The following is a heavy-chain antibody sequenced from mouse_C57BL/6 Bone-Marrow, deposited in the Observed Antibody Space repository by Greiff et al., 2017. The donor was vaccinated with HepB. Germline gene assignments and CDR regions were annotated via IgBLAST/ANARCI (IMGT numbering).Heavy chain of an antibody. CDR3: ARGEDYYGSFFAY. D-gene: IGHD1-1*01. V-gene: IGHV3-6*01. J-gene: IGHJ3*01. CDR1: GYSITSGYY. Sequence: EVHLVESGPGLVKPSQSLSLTCSVTGYSITSGYYWNWIRQFPGNKLEWMGYISYDGSNNYNPSLKNRISITRDTSKNQFFLKLNSVTTEDTATYYCARGEDYYGSFFAYWGQGTLVTVSA. CDR2: ISYDGSN.